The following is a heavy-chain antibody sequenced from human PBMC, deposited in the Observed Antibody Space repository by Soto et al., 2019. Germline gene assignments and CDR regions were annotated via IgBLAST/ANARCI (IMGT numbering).Heavy chain of an antibody. D-gene: IGHD3-22*01. CDR1: RGTFTNYA. CDR2: IMPFFGSG. CDR3: ARDRAGYYSRLVY. V-gene: IGHV1-69*01. Sequence: QVYLVQSGAEVKKPGSSVKVSCKALRGTFTNYAFSWVRQAPGQGLEWMGGIMPFFGSGNYAQKFQGRINITADESTSSVYLELTSLRSEDTAVYYCARDRAGYYSRLVYWGQGTLVTVSS. J-gene: IGHJ4*02.